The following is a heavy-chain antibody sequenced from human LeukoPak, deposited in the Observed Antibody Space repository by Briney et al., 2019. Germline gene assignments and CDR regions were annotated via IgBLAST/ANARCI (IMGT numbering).Heavy chain of an antibody. J-gene: IGHJ4*02. CDR3: ARDQYDTWSRRGNFDS. D-gene: IGHD3-3*01. Sequence: GGSLRLSCVASGFTCGKYWRRWVRQAPGKGLEGVANIKLDGSEKNYVDSVKGRFTISRDNPKNSLYLQMNSLRAEDTAVFYCARDQYDTWSRRGNFDSWGQGTLVIVSS. CDR1: GFTCGKYW. CDR2: IKLDGSEK. V-gene: IGHV3-7*03.